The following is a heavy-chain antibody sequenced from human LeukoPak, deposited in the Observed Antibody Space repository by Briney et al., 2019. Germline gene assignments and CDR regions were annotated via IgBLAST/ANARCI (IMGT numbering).Heavy chain of an antibody. J-gene: IGHJ5*02. D-gene: IGHD6-19*01. Sequence: PGGSLRLSCAASGFTFSSYSMNWVRQAPGKGLEWVSSISSSSSYIYYADSVKGRFTISRDNAKNSLYLQMNSLRAEDTAVYYCARGRGPIAVAGNRFDPWGQGTLVTVSS. CDR1: GFTFSSYS. CDR2: ISSSSSYI. CDR3: ARGRGPIAVAGNRFDP. V-gene: IGHV3-21*01.